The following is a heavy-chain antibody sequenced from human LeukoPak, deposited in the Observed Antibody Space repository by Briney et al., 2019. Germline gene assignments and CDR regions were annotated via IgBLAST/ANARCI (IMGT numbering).Heavy chain of an antibody. D-gene: IGHD3-22*01. V-gene: IGHV5-51*01. CDR2: IYPGESDT. Sequence: GGSLQISCKGSGYSFPSYWIGGVRQVPGKGLEWMGIIYPGESDTRYSPSFQGQVTISADNYRSTGYLEWSSLKASDTAIYYCARDYDSSTYYYAFDIWGQGTMVTVSS. CDR3: ARDYDSSTYYYAFDI. J-gene: IGHJ3*02. CDR1: GYSFPSYW.